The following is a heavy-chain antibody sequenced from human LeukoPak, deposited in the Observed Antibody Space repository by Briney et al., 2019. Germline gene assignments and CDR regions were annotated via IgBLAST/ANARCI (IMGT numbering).Heavy chain of an antibody. D-gene: IGHD6-19*01. CDR1: GFTFSNAW. CDR2: IKSKTDGGTT. CDR3: TTDLSPYSSGPGFDY. V-gene: IGHV3-15*01. J-gene: IGHJ4*02. Sequence: GGSLRLSCAASGFTFSNAWMSWVRQAPGKGLEWVGRIKSKTDGGTTDYAAPVKGRFTISRDDSKNTLYLRMNSLKTEDTAVYSCTTDLSPYSSGPGFDYWGQGTLVTVSS.